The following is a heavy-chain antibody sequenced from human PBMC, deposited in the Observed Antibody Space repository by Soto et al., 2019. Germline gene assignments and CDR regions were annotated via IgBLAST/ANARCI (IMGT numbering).Heavy chain of an antibody. D-gene: IGHD2-2*01. CDR1: GFTFNIYA. CDR2: ISGSGGGT. J-gene: IGHJ4*02. V-gene: IGHV3-23*01. CDR3: AKVMGYCSSTSCLGIDY. Sequence: PGGSLRLSCAASGFTFNIYAMSWVRQAPGKGLEWVSAISGSGGGTYYADSVKGRFTISRDNSKNTLYLQMNSLRAEDTAVYYCAKVMGYCSSTSCLGIDYWGQGTLVTVSS.